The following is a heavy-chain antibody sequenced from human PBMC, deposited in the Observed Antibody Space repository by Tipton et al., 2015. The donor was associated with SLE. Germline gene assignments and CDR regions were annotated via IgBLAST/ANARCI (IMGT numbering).Heavy chain of an antibody. CDR2: IYYSGST. J-gene: IGHJ4*02. Sequence: TLSLTCTVSGGSISSYYWGWIRQPPGKGLEWIGYIYYSGSTNYNPSLKSRVTISVDTSKNQFSLKLSSATAADTAVYYCARDQVGVGDFDYWGQGTLVTVSS. CDR3: ARDQVGVGDFDY. CDR1: GGSISSYY. D-gene: IGHD1-26*01. V-gene: IGHV4-59*01.